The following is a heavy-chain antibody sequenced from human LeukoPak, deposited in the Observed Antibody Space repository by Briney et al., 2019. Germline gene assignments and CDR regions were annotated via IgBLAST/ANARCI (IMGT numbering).Heavy chain of an antibody. V-gene: IGHV4-4*07. J-gene: IGHJ5*02. CDR3: ARPVLLWFGEFTDANWCEP. D-gene: IGHD3-10*01. CDR2: IYTSGST. CDR1: GGSISSYY. Sequence: SETLSLTCTVSGGSISSYYWSWIRQPAGKGLEWIGRIYTSGSTNYNPSLKSRVTMSVDTSKNQFSLKLSSVTAADTDVYYCARPVLLWFGEFTDANWCEPWGQGALVTVSS.